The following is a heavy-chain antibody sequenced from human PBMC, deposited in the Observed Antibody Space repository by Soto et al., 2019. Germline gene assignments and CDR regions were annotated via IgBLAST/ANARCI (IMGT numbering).Heavy chain of an antibody. Sequence: SVKVSCKASGGTFSSYAISWVRQAPGQGLEWMGGIIPIFGTAHYAQKFQGRVTITADKSTSTAYMELSSLRSEDTAVYYCAVDTAMVYYFDYWGQGNLVTV. J-gene: IGHJ4*02. CDR1: GGTFSSYA. D-gene: IGHD5-18*01. V-gene: IGHV1-69*06. CDR2: IIPIFGTA. CDR3: AVDTAMVYYFDY.